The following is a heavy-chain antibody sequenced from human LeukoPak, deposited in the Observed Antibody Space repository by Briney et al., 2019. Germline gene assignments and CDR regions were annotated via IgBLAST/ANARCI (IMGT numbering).Heavy chain of an antibody. CDR1: GFTFSSYD. CDR3: ARAMQGYYDSSGDAFDI. J-gene: IGHJ3*02. Sequence: PGGSLRLSCAASGFTFSSYDMHWVRQATGKGLEWVSAIGTAGDTYYPGSVKGRFTISRENAKNSLYLQMNSLRAGDTAVYYCARAMQGYYDSSGDAFDIWGQGTMVTVSS. CDR2: IGTAGDT. D-gene: IGHD3-22*01. V-gene: IGHV3-13*01.